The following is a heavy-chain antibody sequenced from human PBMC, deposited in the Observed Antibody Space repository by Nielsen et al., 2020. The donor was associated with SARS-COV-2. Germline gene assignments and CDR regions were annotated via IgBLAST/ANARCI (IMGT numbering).Heavy chain of an antibody. CDR3: AKESESSGGSCLDY. Sequence: GGSLRLSCAASGFTFSSYAMSWVRQAPGKGLEWVSAISGSGGSTYYADSVKGRFTISRDNSKNTLYLQMNSLTAEDTAVYYCAKESESSGGSCLDYWGQGTLVTVSS. CDR1: GFTFSSYA. V-gene: IGHV3-23*01. J-gene: IGHJ4*02. CDR2: ISGSGGST. D-gene: IGHD2-15*01.